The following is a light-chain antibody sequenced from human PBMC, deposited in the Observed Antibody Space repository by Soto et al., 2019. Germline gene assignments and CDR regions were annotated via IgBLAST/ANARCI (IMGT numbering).Light chain of an antibody. V-gene: IGLV1-40*01. CDR3: QSYDSSLSGPV. CDR2: GNS. CDR1: SSNIGAGYD. Sequence: QSVLTQPPSVSGAPGQRVTISCTGSSSNIGAGYDVHWYQRLPGTAPKLLIYGNSNRPSGVPDRFSGSKSGTSASLAITGLQAEDEADYYCQSYDSSLSGPVFGGGTKLTVL. J-gene: IGLJ2*01.